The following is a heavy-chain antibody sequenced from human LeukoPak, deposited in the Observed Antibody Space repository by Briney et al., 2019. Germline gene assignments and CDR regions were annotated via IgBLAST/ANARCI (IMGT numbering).Heavy chain of an antibody. Sequence: SETLSLTCAVSGGSISSGGYSWSWIRQPPGKGLEWIGYIYHSGSTYYIPSLKSRVTISVDRSKNQFSLKLSSVTAADTAVYYCASGSGWYLVFDYWGQGTLVTVSS. CDR3: ASGSGWYLVFDY. CDR1: GGSISSGGYS. J-gene: IGHJ4*02. V-gene: IGHV4-30-2*01. CDR2: IYHSGST. D-gene: IGHD6-19*01.